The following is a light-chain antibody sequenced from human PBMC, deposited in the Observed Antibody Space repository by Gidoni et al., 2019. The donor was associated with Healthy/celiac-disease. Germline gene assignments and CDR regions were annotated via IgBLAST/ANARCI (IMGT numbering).Light chain of an antibody. CDR1: QSISSW. J-gene: IGKJ1*01. Sequence: DIQMTQSPYTLSASVGDRVTITCRASQSISSWLAWYQQKPGKAPKLLIYKASSLASGVPSRFSGSGSLTEFTLTISSLQPDDFATYYCQQYNSYSPWTFGQGPKVEIK. CDR2: KAS. V-gene: IGKV1-5*03. CDR3: QQYNSYSPWT.